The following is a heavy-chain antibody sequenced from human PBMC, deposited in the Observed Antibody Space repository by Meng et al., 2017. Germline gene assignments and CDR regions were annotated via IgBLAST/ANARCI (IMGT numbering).Heavy chain of an antibody. CDR2: AYYRYKWYH. Sequence: QIQLQHSCAVLVNPCHTPSVICAIPGDSVASNRAAWNWIRQPPSRGLRWLGRAYYRYKWYHDYPESVKSRISIDPDTSKNQFSLQLRSVTPEDSAVYYCARGSYSFDSWGQRTLVTVSS. CDR3: ARGSYSFDS. J-gene: IGHJ4*02. CDR1: GDSVASNRAA. D-gene: IGHD1-26*01. V-gene: IGHV6-1*01.